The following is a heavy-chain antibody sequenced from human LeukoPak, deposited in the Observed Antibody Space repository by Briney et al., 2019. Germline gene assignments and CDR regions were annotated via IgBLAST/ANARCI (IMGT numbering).Heavy chain of an antibody. V-gene: IGHV4-31*03. Sequence: PSQTLSLTCTVSGGSISSGGYYWSWIRQHPGKGLEWIGYIYYSGSTYYNPSLKSRVTISVDTSKNQFSLKLSSVTAAGTAVYYCARDSPRSWFDYWGQGTLVTVSS. CDR2: IYYSGST. CDR3: ARDSPRSWFDY. J-gene: IGHJ4*02. CDR1: GGSISSGGYY. D-gene: IGHD6-13*01.